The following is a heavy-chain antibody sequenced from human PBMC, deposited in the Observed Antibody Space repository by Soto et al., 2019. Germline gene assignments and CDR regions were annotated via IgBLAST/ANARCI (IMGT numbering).Heavy chain of an antibody. D-gene: IGHD3-10*01. CDR1: GGSISSYY. Sequence: SETLSLTCTVSGGSISSYYWIWIRQPPGKGLEWIGYIYYSGSTNYNPSLKSRVTISVDTSKNQFSLKLSSVAAADTAVYYCAREGENWFDPWGQGTLVTVSS. J-gene: IGHJ5*02. CDR2: IYYSGST. V-gene: IGHV4-59*01. CDR3: AREGENWFDP.